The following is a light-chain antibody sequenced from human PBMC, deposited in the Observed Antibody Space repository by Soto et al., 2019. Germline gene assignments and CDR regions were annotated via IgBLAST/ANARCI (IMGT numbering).Light chain of an antibody. J-gene: IGKJ2*01. Sequence: EIVMMQSPATLSVSPGERATLSCRASHSVSSNLAWYQQKPGQAPRLLIYGASTRATGIPARFSGSGSGTEFTLTISSLQSEDFAVYYCQQYDSWPPKYTFGQGTKLESK. V-gene: IGKV3-15*01. CDR1: HSVSSN. CDR3: QQYDSWPPKYT. CDR2: GAS.